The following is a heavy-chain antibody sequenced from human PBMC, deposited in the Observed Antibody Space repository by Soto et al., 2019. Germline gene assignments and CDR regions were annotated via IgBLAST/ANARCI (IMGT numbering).Heavy chain of an antibody. CDR1: GGSFSGYY. V-gene: IGHV4-34*01. Sequence: SQTLSLTCAVYGGSFSGYYWSWIRQPPGKGLEWIGEINHSGSTNYNPSLKSRVTISVDTSKNQFSLKLSSVTAADTAVYYCARGHSITREGDRGNWFDPLGQGNLVTVSS. D-gene: IGHD5-12*01. CDR3: ARGHSITREGDRGNWFDP. CDR2: INHSGST. J-gene: IGHJ5*02.